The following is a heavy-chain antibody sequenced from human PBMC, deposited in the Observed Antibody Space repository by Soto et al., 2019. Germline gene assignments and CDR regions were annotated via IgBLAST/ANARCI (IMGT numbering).Heavy chain of an antibody. J-gene: IGHJ3*02. V-gene: IGHV1-18*04. CDR1: GYTFASYG. CDR2: ISTFKGNT. D-gene: IGHD6-6*01. Sequence: ASVKVSCKASGYTFASYGFSWVRQAPGQRLEWMGWISTFKGNTNYAQKFQGRVTMTTDTSTSTAYMDLRSLRSDDTAVYYCARVSSSIMQDAPDIWGQGTMVTVSS. CDR3: ARVSSSIMQDAPDI.